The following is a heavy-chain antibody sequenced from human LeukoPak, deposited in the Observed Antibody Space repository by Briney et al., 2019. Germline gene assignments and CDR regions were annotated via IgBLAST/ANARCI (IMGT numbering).Heavy chain of an antibody. CDR3: ARVLLHLWHNDY. Sequence: PGGSLRLSCAASGFTFSGYWMSWVRQAPGKGLEWVANIKQDGSEKYSVDSVKGRFTFSRDNAKNSLYLQMNSLRAEDTAVYYCARVLLHLWHNDYWGQRTLVTVSS. V-gene: IGHV3-7*02. D-gene: IGHD5-18*01. J-gene: IGHJ4*02. CDR1: GFTFSGYW. CDR2: IKQDGSEK.